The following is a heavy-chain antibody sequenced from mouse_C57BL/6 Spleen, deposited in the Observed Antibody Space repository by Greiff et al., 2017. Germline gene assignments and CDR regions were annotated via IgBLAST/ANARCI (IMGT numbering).Heavy chain of an antibody. J-gene: IGHJ2*01. CDR3: ARWGERLYYFDY. Sequence: VQLQQPGAELVKPGASVKLSCKASGYTFTSYWMQWVKQRPGQGLEWIGEIDPSDSYTNYNQKFKGKATLTVDTSSSTAYMQLSSLTSEDSAVYYCARWGERLYYFDYWGQGTTLTVSS. V-gene: IGHV1-50*01. CDR1: GYTFTSYW. CDR2: IDPSDSYT.